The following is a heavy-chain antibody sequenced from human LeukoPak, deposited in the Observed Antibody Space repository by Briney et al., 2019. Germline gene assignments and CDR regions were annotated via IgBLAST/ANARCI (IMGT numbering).Heavy chain of an antibody. Sequence: ASVKVSCKSSGFTFTDHYIHWVRQGPGQGLEWMGYFGPRSTFTSSPQEFQGRVTMTRDASMSTAYMELTRLTSDDTAVYYCVREGEGPLSKDFDYWGQGTLVTVSS. J-gene: IGHJ4*02. D-gene: IGHD2/OR15-2a*01. CDR2: FGPRSTFT. CDR1: GFTFTDHY. CDR3: VREGEGPLSKDFDY. V-gene: IGHV1-2*02.